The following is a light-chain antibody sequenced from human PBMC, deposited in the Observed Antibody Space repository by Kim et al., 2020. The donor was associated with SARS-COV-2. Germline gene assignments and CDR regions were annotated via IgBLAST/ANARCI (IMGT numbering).Light chain of an antibody. CDR2: QDS. J-gene: IGLJ1*01. V-gene: IGLV3-1*01. Sequence: SYELTQPPSVSGSPGQTASITCSGDKLGDKYACWYQQKPGQSPVLVIYQDSKRPSGIPERFSGSNSGNTATLTISGTQAMDEADYYCQAWDSSTANYVFG. CDR3: QAWDSSTANYV. CDR1: KLGDKY.